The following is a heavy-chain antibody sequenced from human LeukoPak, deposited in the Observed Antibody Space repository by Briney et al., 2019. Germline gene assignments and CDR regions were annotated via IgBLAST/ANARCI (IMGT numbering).Heavy chain of an antibody. V-gene: IGHV3-43*02. J-gene: IGHJ4*02. CDR2: ISGDGSST. CDR3: AKDLAAAHRIDY. Sequence: GGSLRLSCAASGFTFDDYAMHWVRQAPGKGLEWVSLISGDGSSTYYADSVKGRFTISRDNSKNSLYLQMNSLRTEDTASYYCAKDLAAAHRIDYWGQGTLVAVSS. CDR1: GFTFDDYA. D-gene: IGHD6-13*01.